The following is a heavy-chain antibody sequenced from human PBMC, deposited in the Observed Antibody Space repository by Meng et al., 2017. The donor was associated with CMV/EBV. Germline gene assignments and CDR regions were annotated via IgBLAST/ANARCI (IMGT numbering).Heavy chain of an antibody. CDR1: GGSISSGDYY. V-gene: IGHV4-30-4*08. CDR2: IYYSGST. CDR3: AREGDNPFDY. J-gene: IGHJ4*02. Sequence: VPVQEPGPGRVTPSHALSLTGTVSGGSISSGDYYWSWIRQPPGKGLEWIGYIYYSGSTYYNPSLKSRVTISVDTSKNQFSLKLSSVTAADTAVYYCAREGDNPFDYWGQGTLVTVSS. D-gene: IGHD2-21*02.